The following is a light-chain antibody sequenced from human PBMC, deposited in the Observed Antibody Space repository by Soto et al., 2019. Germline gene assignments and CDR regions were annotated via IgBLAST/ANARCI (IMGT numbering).Light chain of an antibody. V-gene: IGKV1-27*01. Sequence: DIQMTQSPSSLSASVGDRVTITCRASQGISNYLAWYQQKPGKVPKLLIYAASTLQSGVASQFSGGGAGTEVTLPISSLQPEEVATYYIQEYNSAPRLTFGGGTKVEIK. CDR1: QGISNY. CDR2: AAS. CDR3: QEYNSAPRLT. J-gene: IGKJ4*01.